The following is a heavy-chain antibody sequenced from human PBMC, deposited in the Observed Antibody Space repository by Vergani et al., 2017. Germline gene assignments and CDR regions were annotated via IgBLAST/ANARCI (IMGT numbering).Heavy chain of an antibody. CDR1: GDSINSDYC. J-gene: IGHJ5*02. D-gene: IGHD3-16*01. Sequence: QVQLQASGPGLVKPSETLSLTCTISGDSINSDYCWGWIRQPPGKGLEWIGSIFHSGNTFYNPSLKSRVTISIDTSKNQFSLKLTSVTAADTALYYCARHLGQFTASPNWFDPWGLGTLVTVSS. CDR2: IFHSGNT. V-gene: IGHV4-38-2*02. CDR3: ARHLGQFTASPNWFDP.